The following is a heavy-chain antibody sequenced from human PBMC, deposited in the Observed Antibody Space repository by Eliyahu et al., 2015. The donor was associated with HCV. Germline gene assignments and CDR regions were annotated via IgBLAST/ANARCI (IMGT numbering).Heavy chain of an antibody. D-gene: IGHD3-3*01. CDR2: ISAYNSNT. J-gene: IGHJ6*02. Sequence: QVQLVQSGAEVKKPGASVNVSCKASGYTFTNYAISWVRXAPGQGLEWMGWISAYNSNTNYAQKFQGRVTMTTDTSTSTAYMEVRSLRSDDTAVYYCARVAITIFGVVTYYGMDVWGQGTTVTVSS. CDR3: ARVAITIFGVVTYYGMDV. CDR1: GYTFTNYA. V-gene: IGHV1-18*01.